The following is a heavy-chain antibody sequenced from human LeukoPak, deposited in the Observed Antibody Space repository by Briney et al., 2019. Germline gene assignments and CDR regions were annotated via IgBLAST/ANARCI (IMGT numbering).Heavy chain of an antibody. Sequence: GSLRLSFAASGFTFISYAMSWVRQAPGKGLEGVSAISGSGGSTYYADSVKGRFTISRDNSKNTLYLQMNSLRAEDTAVYYCAKWGLELLGAFDTWGQGTMVTVSS. CDR3: AKWGLELLGAFDT. CDR2: ISGSGGST. CDR1: GFTFISYA. D-gene: IGHD1-7*01. V-gene: IGHV3-23*01. J-gene: IGHJ3*02.